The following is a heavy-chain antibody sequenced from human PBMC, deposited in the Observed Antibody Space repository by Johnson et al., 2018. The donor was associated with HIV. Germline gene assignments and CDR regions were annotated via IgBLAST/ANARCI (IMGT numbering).Heavy chain of an antibody. CDR1: GFTFSDHY. D-gene: IGHD5-18*01. Sequence: VQLVESGGGLVQPGGSLRLSCAASGFTFSDHYMDWVRQAPGKGLEWVAGISYDGSNKYYADSVKGRFTISRDNSKNTLYLQMNSLRAEDTAVYYCARAYTYGAFDIWGQGTMVTVSS. CDR3: ARAYTYGAFDI. J-gene: IGHJ3*02. V-gene: IGHV3-30*14. CDR2: ISYDGSNK.